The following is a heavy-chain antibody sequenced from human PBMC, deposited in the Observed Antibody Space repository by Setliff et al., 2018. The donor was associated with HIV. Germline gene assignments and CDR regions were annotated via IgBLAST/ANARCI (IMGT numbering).Heavy chain of an antibody. J-gene: IGHJ3*02. CDR3: AKHFLLWSNAFHI. D-gene: IGHD2-21*01. CDR1: GFAFSTFA. Sequence: GGSLRLSCVASGFAFSTFAMTWVRQAPGKGLEWVSIIYTDDSNTYYAESVKGRFTISRDNSKNTLYLQMNSLRAEDTAVYYCAKHFLLWSNAFHIWGQGTMVTVSS. V-gene: IGHV3-23*03. CDR2: IYTDDSNT.